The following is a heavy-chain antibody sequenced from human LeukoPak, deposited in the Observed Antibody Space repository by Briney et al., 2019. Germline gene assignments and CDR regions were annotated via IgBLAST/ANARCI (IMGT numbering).Heavy chain of an antibody. CDR3: ARRRNSGYDP. Sequence: PSETLSLTCTVSGGSISSYYWSWIRHPPGKGLEWIGYIYYSGSTNYNPSLKSRVTISVDTSKNQFSLKLSSVTAADTAVYYCARRRNSGYDPWGQGTLVTVSS. V-gene: IGHV4-59*08. CDR1: GGSISSYY. D-gene: IGHD5-12*01. CDR2: IYYSGST. J-gene: IGHJ5*02.